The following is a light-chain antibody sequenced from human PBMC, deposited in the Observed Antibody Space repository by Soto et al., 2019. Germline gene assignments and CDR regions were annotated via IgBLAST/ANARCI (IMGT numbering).Light chain of an antibody. CDR2: NNN. CDR1: SSYIGGNS. V-gene: IGLV1-44*01. J-gene: IGLJ3*02. CDR3: AAWDGSLDIVL. Sequence: QSVLTQPPSASGTPGQRVTISCSGSSSYIGGNSVNWYQQLPGTAPKLLIYNNNQRPSGVPDRFSGSKSGTSASLAISGLQSDDEADYYCAAWDGSLDIVLLGGGTKLTVL.